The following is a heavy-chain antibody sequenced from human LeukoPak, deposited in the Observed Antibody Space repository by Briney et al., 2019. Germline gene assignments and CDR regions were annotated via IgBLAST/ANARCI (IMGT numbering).Heavy chain of an antibody. J-gene: IGHJ4*02. V-gene: IGHV4-4*02. CDR1: GFTFSPYW. Sequence: PGGSLRLSCAASGFTFSPYWMSWVRQPPEKGLEWIGEILQSGSTNYNPSLKSRVTMSVDNSKNQFSLNLRSVTAADTAVYYCLYGGNSGDWVYWGQGTLVTVSS. CDR3: LYGGNSGDWVY. D-gene: IGHD4-23*01. CDR2: ILQSGST.